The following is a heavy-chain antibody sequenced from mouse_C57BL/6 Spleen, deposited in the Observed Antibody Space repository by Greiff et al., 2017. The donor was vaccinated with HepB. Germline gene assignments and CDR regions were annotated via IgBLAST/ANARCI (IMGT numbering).Heavy chain of an antibody. V-gene: IGHV1-55*01. CDR1: GYTFTSYW. CDR3: ARYGGY. Sequence: VQLQQPGAELVKPGASVKMSCKASGYTFTSYWITWVKQRPGQGLEWIGDIYPGSGSTNYNEKFKSKATLTVDKSSSTAYMQLSSLTSEVSAVYYCARYGGYWGQGTTLTVSS. D-gene: IGHD1-1*01. J-gene: IGHJ2*01. CDR2: IYPGSGST.